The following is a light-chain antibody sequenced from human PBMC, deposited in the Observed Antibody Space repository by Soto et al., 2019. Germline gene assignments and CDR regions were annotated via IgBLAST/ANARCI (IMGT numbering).Light chain of an antibody. CDR3: QQSYSTRGIT. CDR1: QSVSSN. J-gene: IGKJ5*01. Sequence: EIVMPQYPATLSVSPGERATLSCRVSQSVSSNLAWYQQKPGQAPRLLIYGASTRATGIPARFSGSGSGTEFTLTISSLQPEDFATYYCQQSYSTRGITFGQGTRLEIK. V-gene: IGKV3-15*01. CDR2: GAS.